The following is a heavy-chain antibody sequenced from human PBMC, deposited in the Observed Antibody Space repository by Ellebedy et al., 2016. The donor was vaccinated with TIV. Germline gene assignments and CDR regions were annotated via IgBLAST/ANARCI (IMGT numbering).Heavy chain of an antibody. CDR1: GYTFTSYG. V-gene: IGHV1-18*04. Sequence: AASVKVSCKASGYTFTSYGISWVRQAPGQGLEWMGWISAYNGNTKYAQKFQGRVTMTTDTSTSTANMELRSLRSDDTAVYYCARARGWYGSDGMDVWGEGTTVTVSS. J-gene: IGHJ6*04. CDR3: ARARGWYGSDGMDV. CDR2: ISAYNGNT. D-gene: IGHD6-19*01.